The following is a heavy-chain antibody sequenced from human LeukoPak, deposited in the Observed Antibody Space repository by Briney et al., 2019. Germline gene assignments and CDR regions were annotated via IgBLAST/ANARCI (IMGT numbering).Heavy chain of an antibody. V-gene: IGHV1-69*05. CDR3: ARDSNIVVVPAASYYYYMDV. CDR2: IIPIFGTA. D-gene: IGHD2-2*01. Sequence: ASVTVSCKASGGTFSSYAISWVRQAPGQGLEWMGGIIPIFGTANYAQKFQGRVTITTDESTSTAYMELSSLRSEDTAVYYCARDSNIVVVPAASYYYYMDVWGKGTTVTVSS. CDR1: GGTFSSYA. J-gene: IGHJ6*03.